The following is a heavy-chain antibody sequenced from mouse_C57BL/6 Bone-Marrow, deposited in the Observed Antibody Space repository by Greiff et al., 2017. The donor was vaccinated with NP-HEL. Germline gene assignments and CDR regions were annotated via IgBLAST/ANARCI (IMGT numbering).Heavy chain of an antibody. J-gene: IGHJ2*01. D-gene: IGHD1-1*01. V-gene: IGHV14-4*01. CDR3: TTSTVVDY. CDR2: IDPENGDT. CDR1: GFNIKDDY. Sequence: EVQRVESGAELVRPGASVKLSCTASGFNIKDDYMHWVKQRPEQGLEWIGWIDPENGDTEYASKFQGKATITADTSSNTAYLQLSSLTSEDTAVYYCTTSTVVDYWGQGTTLTVSS.